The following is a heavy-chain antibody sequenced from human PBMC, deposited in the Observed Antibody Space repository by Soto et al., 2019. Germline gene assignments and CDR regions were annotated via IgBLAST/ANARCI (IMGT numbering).Heavy chain of an antibody. Sequence: ASVKVSCKASGYTFTRYTMNWVRQAPGQRLEWMGWINPDNGNSKSSQKFQDRVIITRDTSASTAYMDLSSLRSEDTAVYYCARGIATGQLDPWGQGTLVTVSS. V-gene: IGHV1-3*01. CDR2: INPDNGNS. CDR1: GYTFTRYT. CDR3: ARGIATGQLDP. D-gene: IGHD2-15*01. J-gene: IGHJ5*02.